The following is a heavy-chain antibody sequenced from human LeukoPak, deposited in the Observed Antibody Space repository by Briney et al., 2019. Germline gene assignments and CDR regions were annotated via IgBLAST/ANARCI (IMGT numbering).Heavy chain of an antibody. CDR1: GGTFSSYA. Sequence: SVKVSCKASGGTFSSYAISWVRQAPGQGLEWMGGIIPIFGTANYAQKFQGRVTITADESTSTAYMELSSLRSEDTAVYYCARETSNMYSSGWYPDYWGQGTLVTVSS. CDR2: IIPIFGTA. V-gene: IGHV1-69*13. CDR3: ARETSNMYSSGWYPDY. J-gene: IGHJ4*02. D-gene: IGHD6-19*01.